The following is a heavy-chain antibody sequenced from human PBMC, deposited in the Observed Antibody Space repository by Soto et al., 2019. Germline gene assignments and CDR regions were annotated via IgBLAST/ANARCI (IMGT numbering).Heavy chain of an antibody. V-gene: IGHV1-2*04. CDR3: AREDCSGGSCHILDY. Sequence: GASVKVSCKASGYTFTGYYMHWVRQAPGQGLEWMGWINPNSGGTNYAQKFQGWVTMTRDTSISTAYMELSRLRSDDTAVYYCAREDCSGGSCHILDYWGQGTLVTVSS. D-gene: IGHD2-15*01. J-gene: IGHJ4*02. CDR2: INPNSGGT. CDR1: GYTFTGYY.